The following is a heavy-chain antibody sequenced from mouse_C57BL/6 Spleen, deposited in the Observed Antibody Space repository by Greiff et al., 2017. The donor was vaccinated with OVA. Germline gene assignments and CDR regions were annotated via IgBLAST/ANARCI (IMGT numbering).Heavy chain of an antibody. CDR2: IWRGGST. J-gene: IGHJ4*01. Sequence: QVQLKQSGPGLVQPSQSLSITCTVSGFSLTSYGVHWVRQSPGKGLEWLGVIWRGGSTDYNAAFMSRLSITKDNSKSQVFFKMNSLQADDTAIYYCAKSSMMVTTDYAMDYWGQGTSVTVSS. V-gene: IGHV2-5*01. CDR1: GFSLTSYG. CDR3: AKSSMMVTTDYAMDY. D-gene: IGHD2-3*01.